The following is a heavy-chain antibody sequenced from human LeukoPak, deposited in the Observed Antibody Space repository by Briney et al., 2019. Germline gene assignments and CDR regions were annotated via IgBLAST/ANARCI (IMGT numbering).Heavy chain of an antibody. J-gene: IGHJ4*02. CDR3: ARGTSTWYEGYLDY. V-gene: IGHV4-59*12. CDR1: GGSISNFY. CDR2: IDYTGST. Sequence: SETLSLTCTVSGGSISNFYWSWIRQPPGKGLEWIGYIDYTGSTNYNPSLKSRVTISLDTSKNQFSLKLSSVIAADTAVYYCARGTSTWYEGYLDYWGQGTLVTVSS. D-gene: IGHD6-13*01.